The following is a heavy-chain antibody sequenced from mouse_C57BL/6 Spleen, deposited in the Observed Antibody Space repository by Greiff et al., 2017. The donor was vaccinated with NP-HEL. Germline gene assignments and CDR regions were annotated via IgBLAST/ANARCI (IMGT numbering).Heavy chain of an antibody. CDR1: GYTFTDYN. CDR2: INPNNGGT. D-gene: IGHD2-5*01. Sequence: VQLQQSGPELVKPGASVKMSCKASGYTFTDYNMHWVKQSHGKSLEWIGYINPNNGGTSYNQKFKGKATLTVNKSSSTAYMELRSLTSEDSAVYYCARGGTYSTYRYFDVWGTGTTVTVSS. V-gene: IGHV1-22*01. J-gene: IGHJ1*03. CDR3: ARGGTYSTYRYFDV.